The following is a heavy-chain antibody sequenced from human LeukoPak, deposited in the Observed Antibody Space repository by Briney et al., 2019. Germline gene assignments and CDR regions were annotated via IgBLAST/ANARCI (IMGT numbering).Heavy chain of an antibody. CDR1: GFTFSSYA. CDR3: VEDRVHLGIQLPASFHY. D-gene: IGHD5-18*01. Sequence: GGSLRLSCSASGFTFSSYAMHWVRQAPGKGLEYGSAISSNGGSTYNTDSVKGRFTISRDNSKNTLYPQMRSLRAEDTAVYYCVEDRVHLGIQLPASFHYWGQGTLVTVSS. J-gene: IGHJ4*02. CDR2: ISSNGGST. V-gene: IGHV3-64D*06.